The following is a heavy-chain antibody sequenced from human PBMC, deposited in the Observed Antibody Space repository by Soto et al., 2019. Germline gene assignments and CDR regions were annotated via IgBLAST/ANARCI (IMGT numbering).Heavy chain of an antibody. CDR3: AGHSSSSLVDL. CDR2: IYYSGSA. D-gene: IGHD6-6*01. CDR1: GGSISNYF. Sequence: SETLSLTCTASGGSISNYFWSWIRQPPGKGLEWIAYIYYSGSANYNPSLKSRVTISVDTSKNQFSLRLSSVTAADTAVYYCAGHSSSSLVDLWGRGPLVTFPS. J-gene: IGHJ4*02. V-gene: IGHV4-59*01.